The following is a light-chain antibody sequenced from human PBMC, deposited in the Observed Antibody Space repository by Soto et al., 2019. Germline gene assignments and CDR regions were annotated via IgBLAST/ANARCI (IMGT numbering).Light chain of an antibody. V-gene: IGLV2-14*02. J-gene: IGLJ2*01. CDR3: SSSTINNTVL. CDR2: EGG. CDR1: TSDVGNYNL. Sequence: QSALTQPASVSGSPGQSITISCAGITSDVGNYNLVSWFQQHPGKAPKLMIYEGGKRPSGVSNRFSGSKSGSTASLTISGLQAEDEADYYCSSSTINNTVLFGGGTKLTVL.